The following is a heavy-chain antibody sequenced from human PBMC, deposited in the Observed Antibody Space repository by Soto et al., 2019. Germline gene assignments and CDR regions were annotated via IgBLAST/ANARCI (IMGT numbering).Heavy chain of an antibody. V-gene: IGHV3-49*04. CDR1: GFTVGDYA. Sequence: PGGSRRRSCTASGFTVGDYAMSWVRQVSGKVMEWVGFIRCKAYGGTTEYAASVKGRFTISRDDSKSISYLQINSQKTEDTAVYYCTRAYYYDSSGSFDYWGQGTLVTVSS. D-gene: IGHD3-22*01. CDR3: TRAYYYDSSGSFDY. CDR2: IRCKAYGGTT. J-gene: IGHJ4*02.